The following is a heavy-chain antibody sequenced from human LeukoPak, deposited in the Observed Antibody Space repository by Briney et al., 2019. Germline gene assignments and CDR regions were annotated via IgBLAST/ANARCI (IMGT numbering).Heavy chain of an antibody. V-gene: IGHV3-23*01. CDR2: ISGSGGST. J-gene: IGHJ4*02. D-gene: IGHD1-26*01. Sequence: PGGSPRLSCAASGFTFSSYAMSWVRQAPGKGLEWVSAISGSGGSTYYADSVKGRFTISRDNSKNTLYLQMNSLRAEDTAVYYCAKAGRWELLRVRYFDYWGQGTLVTVSS. CDR3: AKAGRWELLRVRYFDY. CDR1: GFTFSSYA.